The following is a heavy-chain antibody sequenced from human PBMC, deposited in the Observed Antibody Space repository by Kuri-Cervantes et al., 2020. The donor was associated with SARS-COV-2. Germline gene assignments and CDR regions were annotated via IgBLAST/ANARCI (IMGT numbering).Heavy chain of an antibody. V-gene: IGHV5-51*01. Sequence: KVSCKGSGYSFTTYWIGWVRQIPGKGLECMGIIYPGDSDTRYSPSFQGQVTISADKSINTAYLQWSSLKASDTAMYYCARPTRGKLDWGPGTLVIVSS. D-gene: IGHD1-7*01. CDR3: ARPTRGKLD. J-gene: IGHJ4*02. CDR2: IYPGDSDT. CDR1: GYSFTTYW.